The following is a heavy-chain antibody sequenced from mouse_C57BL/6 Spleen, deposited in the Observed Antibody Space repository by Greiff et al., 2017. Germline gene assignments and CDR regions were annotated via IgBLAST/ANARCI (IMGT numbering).Heavy chain of an antibody. CDR2: IDPSDSYT. CDR1: GYTFTSYW. CDR3: ARDAYGSSTY. Sequence: VQLQQPGAELVRPGTSVKLSCKASGYTFTSYWMHWVKQRPGQGLEWIGVIDPSDSYTNYNQKFKGKATLTVDTSSSTAYMQLSSLTSEDSAVYYCARDAYGSSTYWGQGTLVTVSA. J-gene: IGHJ3*01. D-gene: IGHD1-1*01. V-gene: IGHV1-59*01.